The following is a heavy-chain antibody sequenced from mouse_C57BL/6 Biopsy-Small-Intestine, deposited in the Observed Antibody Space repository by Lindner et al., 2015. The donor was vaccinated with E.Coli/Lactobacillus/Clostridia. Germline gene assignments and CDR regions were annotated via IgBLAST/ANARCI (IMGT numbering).Heavy chain of an antibody. J-gene: IGHJ4*01. CDR1: GFTSSDYG. CDR3: ARGSSGGMDY. CDR2: ISSGSSTI. V-gene: IGHV5-17*01. Sequence: VQLQEVWGGLVKPGGPLKVSCAASGFTSSDYGMHWVRQAPEKGLEWVAYISSGSSTINYADTVKGRFTISRDNAKNTLFLQMTSLRSEDTAMYYCARGSSGGMDYWGQGTSVTVSS. D-gene: IGHD1-1*01.